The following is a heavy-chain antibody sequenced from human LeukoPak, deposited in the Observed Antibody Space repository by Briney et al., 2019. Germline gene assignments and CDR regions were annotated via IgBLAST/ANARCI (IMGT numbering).Heavy chain of an antibody. V-gene: IGHV3-30*03. CDR3: AREYRTNGVCYADWFDP. CDR1: GFTFSSYG. D-gene: IGHD2-8*01. Sequence: GGSLRLSCAASGFTFSSYGMHWVRQAPGKGLEWVAVISYDGSNKYYADSVKGRFTISRDNSKNTLYLQMNSLRAEDTAVYYCAREYRTNGVCYADWFDPWGQGTLVTVSS. CDR2: ISYDGSNK. J-gene: IGHJ5*02.